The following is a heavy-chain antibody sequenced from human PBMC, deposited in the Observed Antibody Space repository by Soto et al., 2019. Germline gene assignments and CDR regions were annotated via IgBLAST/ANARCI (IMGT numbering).Heavy chain of an antibody. CDR3: AREIVAVRPPPYYCMDV. D-gene: IGHD6-13*01. V-gene: IGHV1-46*01. CDR1: GYTFTSYY. Sequence: ASVKVSCKASGYTFTSYYMHWVRQAPGQGLEWMGIINPSGGSTSYAQKFQGRVTMTRDTSTSTVYMELSSLRSEDTAVYYCAREIVAVRPPPYYCMDVWGQGTTVTVSS. J-gene: IGHJ6*02. CDR2: INPSGGST.